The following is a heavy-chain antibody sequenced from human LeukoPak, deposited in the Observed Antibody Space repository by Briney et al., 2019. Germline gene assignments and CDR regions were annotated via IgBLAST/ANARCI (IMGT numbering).Heavy chain of an antibody. Sequence: SETLSLTCTVSGGSISSSNYYWGWIRQPPGKGLEWIGSICYSGSTYYNPSLKSRVTISVDTSKNQFSLQLNSVTPEDTAVYYCARATSGCFDSWGQGTLVTVSS. CDR2: ICYSGST. CDR3: ARATSGCFDS. CDR1: GGSISSSNYY. V-gene: IGHV4-39*07. J-gene: IGHJ4*02.